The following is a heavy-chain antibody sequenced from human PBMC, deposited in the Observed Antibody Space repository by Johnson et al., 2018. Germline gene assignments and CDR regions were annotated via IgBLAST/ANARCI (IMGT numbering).Heavy chain of an antibody. CDR3: AKGGRVVLAAEGGY. D-gene: IGHD2-15*01. J-gene: IGHJ4*02. CDR1: GFTFSNYA. V-gene: IGHV3-23*04. CDR2: ISGSVGST. Sequence: EVQLVESGGGLVQPGGSLRLSCAASGFTFSNYAMSWVRPAPGKGLEWVSVISGSVGSTYYADSVKGRFIISRDNSKNTLYLQINSLRAEDTAVYYCAKGGRVVLAAEGGYWGQGTLVTVSS.